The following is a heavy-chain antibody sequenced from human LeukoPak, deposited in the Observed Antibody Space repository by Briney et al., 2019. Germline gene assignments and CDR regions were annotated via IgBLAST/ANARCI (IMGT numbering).Heavy chain of an antibody. J-gene: IGHJ4*02. Sequence: ASVKVSCKASGYTFTGYYMHWVRQAPGQGLEWMGWINPNSGGTNYAQKFQGRVTMTRDTSISTAYMELSRLRSDDTAVYYCARVGLKVSGTPSYWGQGTLVTVSS. V-gene: IGHV1-2*02. CDR3: ARVGLKVSGTPSY. CDR1: GYTFTGYY. CDR2: INPNSGGT. D-gene: IGHD3-10*01.